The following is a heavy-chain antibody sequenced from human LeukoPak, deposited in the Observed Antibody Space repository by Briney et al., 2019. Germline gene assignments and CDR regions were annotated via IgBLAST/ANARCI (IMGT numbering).Heavy chain of an antibody. CDR2: INTNTGNP. CDR1: GYTFTGYY. J-gene: IGHJ4*02. Sequence: ASVKVSCKASGYTFTGYYMHWVRQAPGQGLEWMGWINTNTGNPTYAQGFTGRFVFSLDTSVSTAYLQISSLKAEDTAVYYCAREGLIYGGVIPFFDYWGQGTLVTVSS. D-gene: IGHD3-3*01. V-gene: IGHV7-4-1*02. CDR3: AREGLIYGGVIPFFDY.